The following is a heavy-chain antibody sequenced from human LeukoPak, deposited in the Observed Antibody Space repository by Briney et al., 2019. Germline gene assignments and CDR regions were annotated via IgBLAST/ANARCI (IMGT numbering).Heavy chain of an antibody. Sequence: GESLKISCAASGFTFSSYSMNWVRQAPGKGLEWVSFISSSSSTIYYAESVKGRFTISRDNAKNSLYMQMNNLRAEDTAVYYCASQVANWFDPWGQGTLVTVSS. V-gene: IGHV3-48*01. CDR2: ISSSSSTI. CDR3: ASQVANWFDP. CDR1: GFTFSSYS. J-gene: IGHJ5*02. D-gene: IGHD2-15*01.